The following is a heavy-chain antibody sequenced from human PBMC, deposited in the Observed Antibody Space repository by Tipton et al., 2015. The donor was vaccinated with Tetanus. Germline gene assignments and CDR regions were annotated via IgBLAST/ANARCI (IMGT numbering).Heavy chain of an antibody. Sequence: TLSLTCTVSGGPISSYYWSWIRQPPGKGLEWIGYIYYSGSTNYNPSLKSRVTISVDTSKNQFSLKLSSVTAADTAVYYCARDTRGRLCSSTSCYSGTFDYWGQGTLVTVSS. CDR1: GGPISSYY. CDR2: IYYSGST. D-gene: IGHD2-2*01. J-gene: IGHJ4*02. CDR3: ARDTRGRLCSSTSCYSGTFDY. V-gene: IGHV4-59*01.